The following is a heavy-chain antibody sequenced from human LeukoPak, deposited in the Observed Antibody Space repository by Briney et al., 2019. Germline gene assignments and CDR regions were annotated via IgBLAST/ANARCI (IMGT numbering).Heavy chain of an antibody. J-gene: IGHJ4*02. Sequence: PGGSLRLSCAASVFTFSRYWMIWVRRAPGKGLEGVANIRQGGSEKYYVDSVKGRFTISRDNAKNSLYLQMNSLRAEDTAVYYCARDLGRYPKYYYDSSGYDYWGQGTLVTVSS. CDR2: IRQGGSEK. CDR3: ARDLGRYPKYYYDSSGYDY. V-gene: IGHV3-7*01. D-gene: IGHD3-22*01. CDR1: VFTFSRYW.